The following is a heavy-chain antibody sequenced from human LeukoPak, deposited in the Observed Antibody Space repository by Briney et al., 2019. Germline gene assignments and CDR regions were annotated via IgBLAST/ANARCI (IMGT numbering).Heavy chain of an antibody. V-gene: IGHV3-64D*06. CDR2: ISTNGGST. Sequence: GGSLRLSCAASGFTFSTYAMNWVRQAPGKGLEYVSAISTNGGSTYYADSVKGRFTISRDNSKNTLYLQMSSLRAEDTTVYYCVKDLYYYGSGSPSFAFDIWGQGTMVTVSS. D-gene: IGHD3-10*01. CDR3: VKDLYYYGSGSPSFAFDI. J-gene: IGHJ3*02. CDR1: GFTFSTYA.